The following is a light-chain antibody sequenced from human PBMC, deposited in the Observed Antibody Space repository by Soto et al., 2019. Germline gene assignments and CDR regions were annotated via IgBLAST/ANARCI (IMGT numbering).Light chain of an antibody. CDR2: AAS. Sequence: DLQMNQSPSSLSATIGDRATVXXRASQGIGHDVGGYQQKPGTAPQRXSVAASRLQRLVPSRFSGSGAGTQFTLTSSSLQPDDFATYYCLQHKAYTYTFGPGTKVEIK. V-gene: IGKV1-17*01. CDR1: QGIGHD. CDR3: LQHKAYTYT. J-gene: IGKJ2*01.